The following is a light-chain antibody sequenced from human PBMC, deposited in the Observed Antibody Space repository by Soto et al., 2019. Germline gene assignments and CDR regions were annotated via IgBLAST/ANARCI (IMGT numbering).Light chain of an antibody. CDR2: GAS. V-gene: IGKV3-20*01. Sequence: EIVLTQSPGTLSLSPGERATLSCRASQSVGSSFLAWFQHKPGQAPRLLIYGASSRATGIPDRFSGSGSGTDSTLSISRLEPEDFAVYYCHQYGSSQTFGQGTKVEIK. J-gene: IGKJ1*01. CDR3: HQYGSSQT. CDR1: QSVGSSF.